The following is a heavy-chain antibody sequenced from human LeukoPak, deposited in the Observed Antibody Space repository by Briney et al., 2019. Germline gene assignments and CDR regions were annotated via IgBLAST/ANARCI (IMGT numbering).Heavy chain of an antibody. Sequence: GGSLRLSCAASGFTFSTYNMNWVRQAPGKGLEWVSSITSSSSYTFYADSVKGRFTISRDNAKNSLYLQMNSLRAEDTAVYYCARVFADTANRDYWGQGTLVTVSS. CDR2: ITSSSSYT. CDR3: ARVFADTANRDY. D-gene: IGHD5-18*01. CDR1: GFTFSTYN. V-gene: IGHV3-21*01. J-gene: IGHJ4*02.